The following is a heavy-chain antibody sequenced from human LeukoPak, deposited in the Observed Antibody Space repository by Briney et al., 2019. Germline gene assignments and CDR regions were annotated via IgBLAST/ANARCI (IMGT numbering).Heavy chain of an antibody. Sequence: SETLSLTCTVPGGSISNYYWNWIRQPPPKGLQWIGYIYYSGSNNSNPSLKSRVTISVGTSKNQFSLKLSSVTAADTAVYYCARAGQFISARPISFDYWGQGTLVTVSS. CDR1: GGSISNYY. CDR3: ARAGQFISARPISFDY. CDR2: IYYSGSN. J-gene: IGHJ4*02. D-gene: IGHD6-6*01. V-gene: IGHV4-59*01.